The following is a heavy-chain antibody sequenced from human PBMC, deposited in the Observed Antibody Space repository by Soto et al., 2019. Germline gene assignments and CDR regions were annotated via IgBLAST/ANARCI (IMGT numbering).Heavy chain of an antibody. J-gene: IGHJ6*02. CDR1: GDGVSSNSAA. CDR3: AREEEADGRWRGMDV. D-gene: IGHD6-13*01. CDR2: TYYRSKWYN. V-gene: IGHV6-1*01. Sequence: SQTLSLTCAISGDGVSSNSAAWNWIRQPPSRGLEWLGRTYYRSKWYNDYAVSVKSRITINPDTSKNQLSLQLNSVSPEDTAMYYCAREEEADGRWRGMDVWGQGTTVTVSS.